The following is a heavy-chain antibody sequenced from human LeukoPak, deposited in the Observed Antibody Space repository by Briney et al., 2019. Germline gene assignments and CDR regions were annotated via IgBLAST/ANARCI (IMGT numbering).Heavy chain of an antibody. J-gene: IGHJ4*02. CDR3: ASNPPHYYGSGSYSDY. CDR1: GGSISSGGYS. D-gene: IGHD3-10*01. CDR2: IYHSGST. Sequence: PSETLSLTCAVSGGSISSGGYSWSWIRQPPGKGLEWIGYIYHSGSTYYNPSLKSRVTISVDRSKNQFSLKLSSVTAADTAVYYCASNPPHYYGSGSYSDYWGQGTLVTVSS. V-gene: IGHV4-30-2*01.